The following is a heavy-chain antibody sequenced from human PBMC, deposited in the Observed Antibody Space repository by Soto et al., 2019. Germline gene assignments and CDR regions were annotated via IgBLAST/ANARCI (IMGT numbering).Heavy chain of an antibody. CDR2: ISGGGGTT. CDR3: AKGKVAYDNSGLQYFYYFPMNV. CDR1: EFTFSSYA. J-gene: IGHJ6*02. Sequence: HPVGSLRLSCAASEFTFSSYAMNWVRQAPGKGLEWVSVISGGGGTTYYADSVKGRFRISRDNSKNTLYLQMNSLRVEDTAVYYCAKGKVAYDNSGLQYFYYFPMNVWGQGTTVTVSS. D-gene: IGHD3-22*01. V-gene: IGHV3-23*01.